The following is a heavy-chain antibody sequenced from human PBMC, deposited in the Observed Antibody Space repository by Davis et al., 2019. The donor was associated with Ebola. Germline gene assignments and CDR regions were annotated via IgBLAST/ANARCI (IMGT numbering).Heavy chain of an antibody. D-gene: IGHD3-22*01. CDR3: ARNYYDSSGYFDY. CDR2: ISYDESNK. J-gene: IGHJ4*02. CDR1: GFTFSSYG. Sequence: GGSLRLSCAASGFTFSSYGMHWVRQAPGKGLEWVAVISYDESNKYYADSVKGRFTISRDNSKNTLYLQMNSLRAEDTAVYYCARNYYDSSGYFDYWGQGTLVTVSS. V-gene: IGHV3-30*03.